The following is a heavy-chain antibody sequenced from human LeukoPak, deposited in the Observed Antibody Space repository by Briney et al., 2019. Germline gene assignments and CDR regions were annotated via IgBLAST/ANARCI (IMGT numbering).Heavy chain of an antibody. J-gene: IGHJ6*03. CDR1: GASISSFY. D-gene: IGHD5-24*01. CDR2: IYYSGST. Sequence: SETLSLTCTVSGASISSFYWSWIRQPPGKGLEWIGYIYYSGSTNYNPSLKSRVTISMDTSQSQFSLKLSSVTAADTAVYYCASSRNAYNQGGIYYYYYMDVWGKGTTVTVSS. V-gene: IGHV4-59*01. CDR3: ASSRNAYNQGGIYYYYYMDV.